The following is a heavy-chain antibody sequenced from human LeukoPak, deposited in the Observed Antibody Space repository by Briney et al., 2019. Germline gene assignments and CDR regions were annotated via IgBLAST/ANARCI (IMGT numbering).Heavy chain of an antibody. V-gene: IGHV1-46*01. CDR2: INPSGGST. Sequence: ASVKVSCKASGYTFTSYYMHWVRQAPGQGLEWMGIINPSGGSTSYAQKFQGRATMTRGTSTSTVYMELSSLRSEDTAVYYCARDSVVVPAAIYGMDVWGQGTTVTVSS. CDR3: ARDSVVVPAAIYGMDV. D-gene: IGHD2-2*02. J-gene: IGHJ6*02. CDR1: GYTFTSYY.